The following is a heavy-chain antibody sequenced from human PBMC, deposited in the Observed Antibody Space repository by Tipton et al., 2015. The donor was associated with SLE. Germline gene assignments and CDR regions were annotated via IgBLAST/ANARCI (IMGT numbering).Heavy chain of an antibody. Sequence: QLVQSGAEVKKPGASVKVSCKASGYTFTSFDINWVRQATGQGLEWMGWMNPNSGNTAYAQKFQGRVTMTRDTSISTAYMELSSLKASDTAIYYCARVGVSSPYFDSWGQGTLVTVSS. CDR2: MNPNSGNT. CDR1: GYTFTSFD. V-gene: IGHV1-8*01. J-gene: IGHJ4*02. D-gene: IGHD6-6*01. CDR3: ARVGVSSPYFDS.